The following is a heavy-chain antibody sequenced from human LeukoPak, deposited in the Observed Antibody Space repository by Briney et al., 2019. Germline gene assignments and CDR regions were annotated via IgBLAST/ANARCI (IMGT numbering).Heavy chain of an antibody. CDR3: AGMEGDYYDSSGYYAFDI. V-gene: IGHV3-48*04. CDR1: GFTFSSYS. J-gene: IGHJ3*02. CDR2: ISSSSSTI. D-gene: IGHD3-22*01. Sequence: GGSLRLSCAASGFTFSSYSMNWVRQAPGKGLEWVSYISSSSSTIYYADSVKGRFTISRDNAKNSLYLQMNSLRAEDTAVYYCAGMEGDYYDSSGYYAFDIWGQGTVVTVSS.